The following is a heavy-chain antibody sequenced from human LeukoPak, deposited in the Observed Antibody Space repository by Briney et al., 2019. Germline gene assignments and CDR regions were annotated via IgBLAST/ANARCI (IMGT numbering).Heavy chain of an antibody. D-gene: IGHD3-3*01. CDR2: MNPNSGNT. V-gene: IGHV1-8*01. CDR1: GYTFTSYD. CDR3: ARASGITIFGVVIIRNYYYYMDV. J-gene: IGHJ6*03. Sequence: ASVKVSCKASGYTFTSYDINWVRQATGQGLEWMGWMNPNSGNTGYAQKFQGRVTMTRNTSISTAYMELSSLRSEDTAVYYCARASGITIFGVVIIRNYYYYMDVWGKGTTVSVSS.